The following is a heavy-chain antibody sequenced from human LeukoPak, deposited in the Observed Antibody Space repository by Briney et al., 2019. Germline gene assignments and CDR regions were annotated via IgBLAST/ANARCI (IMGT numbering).Heavy chain of an antibody. J-gene: IGHJ5*02. V-gene: IGHV3-48*03. CDR2: ISSSGSTI. CDR1: GFTFSSYE. Sequence: GGSLRLSCAASGFTFSSYEMNWVRQAPGKGLEWVSYISSSGSTIYYADSVKGRFTISRDNAKNSLYLQTNSLRAEDTAVYYCARVNRGYDFWSGYYPDWFDPWGQGTLVTVSS. D-gene: IGHD3-3*01. CDR3: ARVNRGYDFWSGYYPDWFDP.